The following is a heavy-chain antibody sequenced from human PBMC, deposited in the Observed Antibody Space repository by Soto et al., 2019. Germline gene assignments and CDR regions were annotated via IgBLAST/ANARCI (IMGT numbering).Heavy chain of an antibody. V-gene: IGHV4-34*01. CDR3: ARERRVVGGYSSNWYDYSDY. D-gene: IGHD6-13*01. Sequence: QVQLQQWGAGLLKPLETLSLTCAINGGSFSGYYWSWIRQPPGKGLEWIGEINHSGSTNYNPSLQSRLMISLDTSKTQFSLKLSSVTAADTAVYYGARERRVVGGYSSNWYDYSDYWGQGTLVKVSS. CDR1: GGSFSGYY. J-gene: IGHJ4*02. CDR2: INHSGST.